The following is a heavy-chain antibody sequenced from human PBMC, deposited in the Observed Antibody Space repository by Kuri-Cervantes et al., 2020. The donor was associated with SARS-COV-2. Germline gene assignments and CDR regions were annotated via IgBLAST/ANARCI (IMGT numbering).Heavy chain of an antibody. CDR1: GYTFTGYY. D-gene: IGHD3-3*01. Sequence: ASVKVSCKASGYTFTGYYMHWVRQAPGQGLEWMGWINPNSGGTNYAQKFQGWVTMTRDTSISTAYMELSRLRSDDTAVYYCARALTIFGVVTGLGYWGQGTLVTVDS. J-gene: IGHJ4*02. CDR3: ARALTIFGVVTGLGY. CDR2: INPNSGGT. V-gene: IGHV1-2*04.